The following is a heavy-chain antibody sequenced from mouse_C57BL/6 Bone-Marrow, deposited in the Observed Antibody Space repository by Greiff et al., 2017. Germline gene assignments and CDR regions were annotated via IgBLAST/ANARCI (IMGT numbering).Heavy chain of an antibody. V-gene: IGHV1-7*01. CDR1: GYTFTSYW. D-gene: IGHD2-13*01. CDR3: ICYGAHWYCGV. CDR2: INPSSGYT. Sequence: VQLQQSGAELAKPGASVKLSCKASGYTFTSYWMHWVKQRPGQGLEWIGYINPSSGYTKYNQKFKDKATLTADKSSSTAYMQLSSLTYEDSAVXYCICYGAHWYCGVWGTGTTVTVSS. J-gene: IGHJ1*03.